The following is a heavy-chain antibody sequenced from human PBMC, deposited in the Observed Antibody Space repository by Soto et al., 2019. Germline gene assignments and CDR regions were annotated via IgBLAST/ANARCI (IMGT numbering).Heavy chain of an antibody. CDR2: IYYSGST. J-gene: IGHJ4*02. D-gene: IGHD4-17*01. CDR3: ARHPLYGDYRSFDY. V-gene: IGHV4-39*01. Sequence: SDTLSLTCTVSGGSISSGRYYWGWSRQPPGKGLEWIGSIYYSGSTYYNPSLKSRVTISVDTSKNQFSLKLSSVTAADTAVYYCARHPLYGDYRSFDYWGQGTLVTVSS. CDR1: GGSISSGRYY.